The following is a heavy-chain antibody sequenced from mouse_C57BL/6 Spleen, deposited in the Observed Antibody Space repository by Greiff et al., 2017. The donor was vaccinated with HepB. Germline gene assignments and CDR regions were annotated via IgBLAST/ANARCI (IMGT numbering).Heavy chain of an antibody. Sequence: QVQLQQSGAELVRPGSSVKLSCKASGYTFTSYWMDWVKQRPGQGLEWIGNIYPSDSETHYNQKFKDKATLTVDKSSSTAYMQLSSLTSEDSAVYYCARRRLLPYAMDYWGQGTSVTVSS. CDR3: ARRRLLPYAMDY. V-gene: IGHV1-61*01. J-gene: IGHJ4*01. D-gene: IGHD2-3*01. CDR1: GYTFTSYW. CDR2: IYPSDSET.